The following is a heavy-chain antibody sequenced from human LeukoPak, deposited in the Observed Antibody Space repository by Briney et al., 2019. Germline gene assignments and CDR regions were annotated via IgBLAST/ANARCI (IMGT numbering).Heavy chain of an antibody. CDR3: ARDYTYYYDSSGYYCVRYYFDY. D-gene: IGHD3-22*01. V-gene: IGHV3-33*01. J-gene: IGHJ4*02. Sequence: GGSLRLSCAASGFTFSSYGMHWVRQAPGKGLEWVAVIWYDGSNKYYADSVKGRFTISRDNSKNTLYLQMNSLRAEDTAVYYCARDYTYYYDSSGYYCVRYYFDYWGQGTLVTVSS. CDR2: IWYDGSNK. CDR1: GFTFSSYG.